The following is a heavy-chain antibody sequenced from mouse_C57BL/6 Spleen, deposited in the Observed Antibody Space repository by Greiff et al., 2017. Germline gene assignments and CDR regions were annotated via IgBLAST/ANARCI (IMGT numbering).Heavy chain of an antibody. D-gene: IGHD1-1*01. J-gene: IGHJ4*01. CDR3: TRTGSVVAKDAMDY. CDR1: GYTFTDYE. V-gene: IGHV1-15*01. CDR2: IAPETGGS. Sequence: VQLQQSGAELVRPGASVTLSCKASGYTFTDYEMHWVKQTPVHGLEWIGAIAPETGGSAYNQKFKGKAILTADKSSSTAYMELRSLTSEDSAVYYCTRTGSVVAKDAMDYWGQGTSVTVSS.